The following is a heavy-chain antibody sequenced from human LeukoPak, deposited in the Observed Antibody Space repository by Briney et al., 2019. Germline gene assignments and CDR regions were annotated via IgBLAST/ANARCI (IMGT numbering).Heavy chain of an antibody. D-gene: IGHD2-2*01. CDR3: AKSRRISSTSCQDY. Sequence: GGSLRLSCAASGFTFSSYGMHWVRQAPGKGPEWVAVIWYDGSNKYYADSVKGRFTISRDNSKNTPKLQMNSLRAEDTAVYYCAKSRRISSTSCQDYWGQGTLVTVSS. CDR1: GFTFSSYG. CDR2: IWYDGSNK. J-gene: IGHJ4*02. V-gene: IGHV3-33*06.